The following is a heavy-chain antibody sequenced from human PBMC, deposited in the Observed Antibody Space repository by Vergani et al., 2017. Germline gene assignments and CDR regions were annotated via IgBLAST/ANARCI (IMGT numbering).Heavy chain of an antibody. CDR2: ITSDGSST. CDR3: AREVHIPGIAAAGAFDY. Sequence: EVQLVESGGGLVQPGGSLRLSCAASGFTFSSYWMHWVRHAPGKGLVWVSRITSDGSSTSYADSVKGRFTISRDNAKNTLYLQMNSLRAEDTAVYYCAREVHIPGIAAAGAFDYWGQGTLVTVSS. V-gene: IGHV3-74*01. CDR1: GFTFSSYW. D-gene: IGHD6-13*01. J-gene: IGHJ4*02.